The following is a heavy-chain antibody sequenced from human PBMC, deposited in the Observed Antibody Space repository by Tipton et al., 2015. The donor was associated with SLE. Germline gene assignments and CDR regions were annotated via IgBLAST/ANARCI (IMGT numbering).Heavy chain of an antibody. J-gene: IGHJ4*02. CDR3: ARGGYSSSWYVY. Sequence: SLRLSCAASGFIFSDYSMNWVRQAPGKGLEWVSSISSSSSYIYYADSVKGRFTISRDNAKNSLYLQMNSLRAEDTAVYYCARGGYSSSWYVYWGQGTLVTVSS. CDR2: ISSSSSYI. V-gene: IGHV3-21*03. D-gene: IGHD6-13*01. CDR1: GFIFSDYS.